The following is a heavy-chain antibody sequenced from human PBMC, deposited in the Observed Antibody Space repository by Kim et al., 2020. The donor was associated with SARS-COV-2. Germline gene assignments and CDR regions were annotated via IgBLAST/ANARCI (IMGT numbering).Heavy chain of an antibody. Sequence: SETLSLTCTVSGGSISSSSYYWGWIRQPPGKGLEWIGSIYYSGSTYYNPSLKSRVTISVDTSKNQFSLKLSSVTAADTAVYYCARLSMVRGVIGRFGFDYWGQGTLVTVSS. D-gene: IGHD3-10*01. CDR1: GGSISSSSYY. CDR3: ARLSMVRGVIGRFGFDY. V-gene: IGHV4-39*01. CDR2: IYYSGST. J-gene: IGHJ4*02.